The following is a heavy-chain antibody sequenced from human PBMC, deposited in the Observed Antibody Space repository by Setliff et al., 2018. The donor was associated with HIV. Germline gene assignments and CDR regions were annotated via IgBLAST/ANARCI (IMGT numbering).Heavy chain of an antibody. CDR3: ARGLSVYSYANVYYYHGMDV. CDR1: GFSISSDYY. Sequence: SETLSLTCSVSGFSISSDYYWNWVRQPPGQGLEWIGSIYHSGKTYSNPSLKSRVTVSVDTSMNQFSLNLNSVTATDTAVYYCARGLSVYSYANVYYYHGMDVWGQGTTVTVSS. J-gene: IGHJ6*02. D-gene: IGHD5-18*01. CDR2: IYHSGKT. V-gene: IGHV4-38-2*02.